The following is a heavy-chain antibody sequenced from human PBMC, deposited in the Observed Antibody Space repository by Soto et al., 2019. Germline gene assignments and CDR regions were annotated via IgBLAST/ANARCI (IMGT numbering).Heavy chain of an antibody. J-gene: IGHJ4*02. CDR2: ISSDGTNK. CDR3: AKDGILDSSGHYYYFDY. CDR1: RFTFRGYG. Sequence: RLSCAASRFTFRGYGMHWVRQAPGKGLEWVAVISSDGTNKYYVDSVKGRFTTSRDNSRNTLYLQMNSLRPEDTAVYYCAKDGILDSSGHYYYFDYWGQGTLVTVSS. V-gene: IGHV3-30*18. D-gene: IGHD3-22*01.